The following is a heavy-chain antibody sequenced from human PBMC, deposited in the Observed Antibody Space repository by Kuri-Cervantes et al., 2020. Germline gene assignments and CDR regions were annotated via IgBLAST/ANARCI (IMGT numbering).Heavy chain of an antibody. CDR3: AREGGVDTAMVY. CDR2: IIPILGIA. J-gene: IGHJ4*02. Sequence: SVKVSCKASGGTFSSYTISWVRQAPGQGLEWMGRIIPILGIANYAQKFQGRVTITADKSTSTAYMELSSLRPEDTAVYYCAREGGVDTAMVYWGQGTLVTVSS. CDR1: GGTFSSYT. V-gene: IGHV1-69*04. D-gene: IGHD5-18*01.